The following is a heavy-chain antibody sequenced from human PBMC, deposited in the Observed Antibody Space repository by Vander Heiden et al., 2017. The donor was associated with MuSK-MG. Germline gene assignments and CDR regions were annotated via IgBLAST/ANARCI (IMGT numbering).Heavy chain of an antibody. J-gene: IGHJ4*02. CDR2: ISSSGNYI. Sequence: EVQLVESGGGLVKPGGSLRLSCAASGFTFSSYSMTWVRQAPGKGLEWVSSISSSGNYIYYADSVKGRFTISRDNARNSLYLQMNSLRAEDTALYYCSTLCTSCPALWGQGTLVIVSS. CDR3: STLCTSCPAL. CDR1: GFTFSSYS. D-gene: IGHD2-2*01. V-gene: IGHV3-21*01.